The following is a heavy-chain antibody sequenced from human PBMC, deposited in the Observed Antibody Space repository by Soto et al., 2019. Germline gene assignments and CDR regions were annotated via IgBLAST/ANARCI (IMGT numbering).Heavy chain of an antibody. CDR2: IYPGDSDT. D-gene: IGHD6-13*01. V-gene: IGHV5-51*01. CDR3: ARSRQGIAAAGHYYYGMDV. CDR1: GYSFTSYW. Sequence: GESLKISCKGSGYSFTSYWIGWVRQMPGKGLEWMGIIYPGDSDTRYSPSFQGQVTISADKSISTAYLQWSSLKASDTAMYYCARSRQGIAAAGHYYYGMDVWGQGTTVTGSS. J-gene: IGHJ6*02.